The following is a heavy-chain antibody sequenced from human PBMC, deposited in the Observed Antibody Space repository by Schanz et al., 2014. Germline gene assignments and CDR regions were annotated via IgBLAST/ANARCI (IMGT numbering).Heavy chain of an antibody. CDR2: IKQDGSEK. Sequence: EVQLVESGGGLVQPGGSLRLSCAASGFIFSNSWMSWVRQAPGKGLEWVANIKQDGSEKYYVDSVKGRFTISRDNAKNSLYLQMNSLRAEDTAVYYCVPMSIAAHWGQGTLXTVSS. CDR3: VPMSIAAH. D-gene: IGHD6-6*01. J-gene: IGHJ4*02. V-gene: IGHV3-7*01. CDR1: GFIFSNSW.